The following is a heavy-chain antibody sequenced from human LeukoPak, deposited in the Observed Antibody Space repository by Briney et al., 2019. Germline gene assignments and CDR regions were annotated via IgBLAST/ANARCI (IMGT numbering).Heavy chain of an antibody. D-gene: IGHD3-10*01. CDR2: IYYSGST. CDR1: GGSISSYY. Sequence: PSETLSLTCTVSGGSISSYYWSWIRQPPGKGLEWIGYIYYSGSTNYNPSLKSRVTISVDTSKNQFSLKLSSVTAADTAVYYCARVPYYYGSGISVQHYYYYMDVWGKGTTVTVSS. CDR3: ARVPYYYGSGISVQHYYYYMDV. V-gene: IGHV4-59*01. J-gene: IGHJ6*03.